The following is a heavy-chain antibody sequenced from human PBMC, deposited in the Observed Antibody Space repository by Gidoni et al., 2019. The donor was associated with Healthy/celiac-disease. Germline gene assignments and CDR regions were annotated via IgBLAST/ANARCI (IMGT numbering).Heavy chain of an antibody. CDR2: IYYSGST. V-gene: IGHV4-39*01. D-gene: IGHD5-12*01. CDR1: GGSISSSSYY. CDR3: ASENSGYDNPHGYYYYMDV. Sequence: QLQLQESGPGLVKPSETLSLTCTVSGGSISSSSYYWGWIRKPPGKGLEWIGSIYYSGSTYYNPSLKSRVTISVDTSKNQFSLKLSSVTAADTAVYYCASENSGYDNPHGYYYYMDVWGKGTTVTVSS. J-gene: IGHJ6*03.